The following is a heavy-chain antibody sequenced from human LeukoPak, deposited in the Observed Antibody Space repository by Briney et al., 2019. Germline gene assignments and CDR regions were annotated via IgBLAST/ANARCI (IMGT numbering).Heavy chain of an antibody. V-gene: IGHV4-38-2*02. CDR1: GYSISSGYY. D-gene: IGHD6-19*01. Sequence: PSETLSLTCSVSGYSISSGYYWAWIRQPPGNGLEWIGSIYFGGSTYYNPSLKNRVTISVDTSKNQFSLKLSSVTAADTAVYYCARGWRGLDAFHDAFDIWGQGTMVTVSS. CDR2: IYFGGST. CDR3: ARGWRGLDAFHDAFDI. J-gene: IGHJ3*02.